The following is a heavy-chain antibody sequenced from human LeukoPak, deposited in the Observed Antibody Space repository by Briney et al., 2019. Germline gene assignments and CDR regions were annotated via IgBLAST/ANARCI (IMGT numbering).Heavy chain of an antibody. V-gene: IGHV4-39*01. Sequence: SETLSLTCTVSGGSIRSSYYYWGWIRQPPGKGLEWIGSIYDSGSTYYNPSLKSRVTISVDTSKNQFSLKLNSVTAADTAVYYCARGGTRPDYYFDYWGQGTLLTVSS. CDR2: IYDSGST. CDR3: ARGGTRPDYYFDY. J-gene: IGHJ4*02. D-gene: IGHD2-2*01. CDR1: GGSIRSSYYY.